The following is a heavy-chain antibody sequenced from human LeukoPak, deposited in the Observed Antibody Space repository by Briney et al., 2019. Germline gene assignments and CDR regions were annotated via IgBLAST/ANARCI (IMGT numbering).Heavy chain of an antibody. V-gene: IGHV4-4*02. Sequence: PSETLSLTCAVSDVSIFRSNWWSWVRQPPGKGLEWIGQISPSGSTNYNPSLKSRVTISVDTSKNQFSLKLSSVTAADTAVYYCASGDYAYYYMDVWGKGTTVTISS. CDR3: ASGDYAYYYMDV. J-gene: IGHJ6*03. CDR1: DVSIFRSNW. CDR2: ISPSGST. D-gene: IGHD4-17*01.